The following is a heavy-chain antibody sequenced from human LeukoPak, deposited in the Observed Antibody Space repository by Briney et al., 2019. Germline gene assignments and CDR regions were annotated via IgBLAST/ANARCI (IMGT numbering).Heavy chain of an antibody. J-gene: IGHJ4*01. CDR1: GGSFSGYY. V-gene: IGHV4-34*01. Sequence: SETLSLTCGVYGGSFSGYYWTWIRQFPGMGLEWIAEIIHSGSTNYNPSLTGRVTLSVDTSKNQFSLQLSSVTAADTAVYYCARGILVTVYAAFDYWGHGTLVTVSS. CDR3: ARGILVTVYAAFDY. CDR2: IIHSGST. D-gene: IGHD2-8*01.